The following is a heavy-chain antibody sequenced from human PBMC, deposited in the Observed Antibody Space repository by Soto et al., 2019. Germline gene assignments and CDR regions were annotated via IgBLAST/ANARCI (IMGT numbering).Heavy chain of an antibody. CDR3: ARVRTPNYCCGGSCYLGWFDP. V-gene: IGHV1-69*01. D-gene: IGHD2-15*01. J-gene: IGHJ5*02. Sequence: QVQLVQSGAEVQKPGSSVKVSCKASGGTFSSYAISWVRQAPGQGLEWMGGIIPIFGTANYAQKFQGRVTITADESTSTAYMELSSLRSEDTAVYYCARVRTPNYCCGGSCYLGWFDPWGQGTLVTVSS. CDR1: GGTFSSYA. CDR2: IIPIFGTA.